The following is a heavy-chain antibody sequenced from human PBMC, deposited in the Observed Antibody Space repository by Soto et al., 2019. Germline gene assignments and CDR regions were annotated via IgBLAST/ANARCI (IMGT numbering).Heavy chain of an antibody. V-gene: IGHV4-31*03. CDR3: ARWWSGSRQGFDP. CDR2: IYYSGST. Sequence: QVQLQESGPGLVKPSQTLSLTCTVSGGSISSGDYYWSWIRQHPGKGLEWIGYIYYSGSTYYNPSLKRRVTVSLDXXKNQFALKLSSVTAADTAVYYCARWWSGSRQGFDPWGQGTLATVSS. CDR1: GGSISSGDYY. J-gene: IGHJ5*02. D-gene: IGHD3-3*01.